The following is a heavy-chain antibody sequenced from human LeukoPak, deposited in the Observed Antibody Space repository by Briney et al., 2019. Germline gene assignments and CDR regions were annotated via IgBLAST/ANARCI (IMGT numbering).Heavy chain of an antibody. V-gene: IGHV4-59*01. CDR1: GGSISSYY. J-gene: IGHJ4*02. CDR2: IYYSGST. Sequence: NPSETLSLTCTVSGGSISSYYWSWIRQPPGKGLEWIGYIYYSGSTNYNPSLKSRVTISVDTSKNQFSLKLSSVTAADTAVYHCARWGDGYNPPGGDYWGQGTLVTVSS. CDR3: ARWGDGYNPPGGDY. D-gene: IGHD5-24*01.